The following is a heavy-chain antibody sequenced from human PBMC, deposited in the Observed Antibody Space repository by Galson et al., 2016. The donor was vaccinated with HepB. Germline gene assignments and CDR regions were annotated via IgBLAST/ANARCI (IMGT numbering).Heavy chain of an antibody. CDR2: ISTYTGNT. J-gene: IGHJ5*02. V-gene: IGHV1-18*01. Sequence: SVKVSCKASGYNFASYGINWVRQAPGQGLEWMGWISTYTGNTNYAERLQDRVTMTTDTSTSTAYMELRSRGYDDTAVYYCARDVIPGIAAAGFDPWGQGTLVIVSS. CDR3: ARDVIPGIAAAGFDP. D-gene: IGHD6-13*01. CDR1: GYNFASYG.